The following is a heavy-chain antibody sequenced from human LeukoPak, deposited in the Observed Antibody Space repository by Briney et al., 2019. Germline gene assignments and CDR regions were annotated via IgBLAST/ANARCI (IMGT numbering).Heavy chain of an antibody. V-gene: IGHV3-30*04. J-gene: IGHJ6*03. CDR2: ISYDGSNK. Sequence: PGTSLRLSCAASGFTFSTYAMHWVRQAPGKGLEWVALISYDGSNKYYADSVKGRFTISRDNAKNSLYLQMNSLRAEDTAVYYCARVAVTYYYYYMDVWGKGTTVTVSS. CDR1: GFTFSTYA. CDR3: ARVAVTYYYYYMDV.